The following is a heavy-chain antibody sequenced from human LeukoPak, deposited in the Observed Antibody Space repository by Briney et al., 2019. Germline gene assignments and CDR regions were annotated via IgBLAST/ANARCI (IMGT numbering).Heavy chain of an antibody. J-gene: IGHJ1*01. CDR1: GFTFSNYA. D-gene: IGHD3-3*02. Sequence: TGGSLRLSCAASGFTFSNYAMSWVRQAPGKGLEWASGVSGSGGVTYHAESVKGRFTISRDNSKNTLHLQMNSLRAEDTAVYYCATFLAIVTARDSLYFQHWGQGTLVTVSS. CDR2: VSGSGGVT. CDR3: ATFLAIVTARDSLYFQH. V-gene: IGHV3-23*01.